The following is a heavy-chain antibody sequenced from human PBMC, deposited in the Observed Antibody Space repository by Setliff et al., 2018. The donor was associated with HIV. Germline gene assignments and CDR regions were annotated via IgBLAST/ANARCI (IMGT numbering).Heavy chain of an antibody. Sequence: SVKVSCKASGGTFKNFAINWVRQAPGQGLEWMGGIIPISGTAVYAQNFRGRVTVATDDSTNTAYMEISSLKSDDTAVYYCARHSDFWSEDAFDIWAQGTVVTVSS. CDR1: GGTFKNFA. J-gene: IGHJ3*02. D-gene: IGHD3-3*01. CDR3: ARHSDFWSEDAFDI. V-gene: IGHV1-69*05. CDR2: IIPISGTA.